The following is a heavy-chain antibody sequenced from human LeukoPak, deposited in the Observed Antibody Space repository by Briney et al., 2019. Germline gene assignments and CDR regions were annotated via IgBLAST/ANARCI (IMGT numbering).Heavy chain of an antibody. D-gene: IGHD3-22*01. Sequence: PGGSLRLSCAASGFTFSSYRMKWGRQAPGKGLEWASSISSSSSYIYYAASVKGRVTISRDNAKNSLHLQMNSLRAEDTAVYYCAGVDSSGFFDAFDIWGQGTMVTVSS. CDR3: AGVDSSGFFDAFDI. CDR2: ISSSSSYI. V-gene: IGHV3-21*01. J-gene: IGHJ3*02. CDR1: GFTFSSYR.